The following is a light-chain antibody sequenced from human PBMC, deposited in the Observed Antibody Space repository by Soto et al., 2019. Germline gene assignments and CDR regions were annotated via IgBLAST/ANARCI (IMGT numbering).Light chain of an antibody. Sequence: EIVLTQSPATLSLSPGERATLSCRASQSVSSYLAWYQQKPGQAPRLLIYDASNRATGIPARFSGSGSGTDFTLTISSLEPEDFAVYYCQQRSNWPPRCTFGGGTKV. CDR3: QQRSNWPPRCT. CDR1: QSVSSY. V-gene: IGKV3-11*01. J-gene: IGKJ4*01. CDR2: DAS.